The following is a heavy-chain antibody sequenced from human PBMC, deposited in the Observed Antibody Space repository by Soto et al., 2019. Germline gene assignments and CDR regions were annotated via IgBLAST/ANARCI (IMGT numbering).Heavy chain of an antibody. CDR1: XGXXXSYX. J-gene: IGHJ4*02. V-gene: IGHV1-69*01. CDR3: ASGASRWYPYFFDS. D-gene: IGHD6-13*01. Sequence: QAQVVQSGXEXRXPXXXXKXXXKASXGXXXSYXXXXVRXAPGQGLEWMGGIIPYYNTLNYAQKFQDRVTITADDSTNTVYMELSSLRSDDTAVYFCASGASRWYPYFFDSWAQGTLVTVSS. CDR2: IIPYYNTL.